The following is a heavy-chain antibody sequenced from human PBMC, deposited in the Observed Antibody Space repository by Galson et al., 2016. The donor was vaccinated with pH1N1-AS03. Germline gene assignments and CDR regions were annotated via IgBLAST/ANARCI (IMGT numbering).Heavy chain of an antibody. Sequence: SVKVSCKASGGTFGSYAVSWVRQAPGQGLEWMGGNIPIFGTRHYAQRFQGRVTITADESTTTASMELSSLRFEDTAMYYCARDVSGSYGLDYWGQGTQVTVSS. D-gene: IGHD1-26*01. CDR2: NIPIFGTR. CDR1: GGTFGSYA. V-gene: IGHV1-69*13. J-gene: IGHJ4*02. CDR3: ARDVSGSYGLDY.